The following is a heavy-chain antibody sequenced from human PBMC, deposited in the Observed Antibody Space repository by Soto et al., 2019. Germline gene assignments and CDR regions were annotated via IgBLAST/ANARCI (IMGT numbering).Heavy chain of an antibody. CDR1: GFICSSYD. CDR2: ILVGGST. V-gene: IGHV3-23*01. J-gene: IGHJ3*02. D-gene: IGHD2-8*02. Sequence: LRLSCAASGFICSSYDMSWVRQAPGKGLEWVSTILVGGSTHYEDSVKGRFTISRDGSKNTVYLQMNSLTAGDTAVYYCAKATATGGGAFDICGQGTMVTV. CDR3: AKATATGGGAFDI.